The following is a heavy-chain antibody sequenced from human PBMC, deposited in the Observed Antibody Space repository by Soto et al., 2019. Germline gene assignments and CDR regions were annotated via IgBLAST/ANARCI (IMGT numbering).Heavy chain of an antibody. CDR1: GGSISSDSCY. J-gene: IGHJ4*02. Sequence: SETLSLTCTVSGGSISSDSCYWGWIRQSPEKGLEWIASISYSGSTYYNPTLKSRLIISVDTSTSQFSLKLSSVTAADTAVYYSASRVEVLYCGNDRYYFDYCGQGTLVTVSS. V-gene: IGHV4-39*01. D-gene: IGHD5-12*01. CDR3: ASRVEVLYCGNDRYYFDY. CDR2: ISYSGST.